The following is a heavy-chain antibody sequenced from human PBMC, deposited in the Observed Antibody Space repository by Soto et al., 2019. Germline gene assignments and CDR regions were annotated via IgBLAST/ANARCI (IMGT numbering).Heavy chain of an antibody. D-gene: IGHD3-10*01. J-gene: IGHJ5*02. V-gene: IGHV1-69*13. CDR3: ARDSPSVLLWFGESEDWFDP. Sequence: ASVKVSCKASGGTFSSYAISWVRQAPGQGLEWMGGIIPIFGTANYAQKFQGRVTITADESTSTAYMELSSLRSEDTAVYYCARDSPSVLLWFGESEDWFDPWGQGTLVTVSS. CDR1: GGTFSSYA. CDR2: IIPIFGTA.